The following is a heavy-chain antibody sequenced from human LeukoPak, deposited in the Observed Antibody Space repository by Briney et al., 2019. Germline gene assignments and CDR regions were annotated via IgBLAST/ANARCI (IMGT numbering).Heavy chain of an antibody. CDR3: AREENALFDY. CDR2: INPNSGGT. D-gene: IGHD2-2*01. V-gene: IGHV1-2*04. CDR1: GYTFTGYY. Sequence: ASVKVSCKASGYTFTGYYMHWVRQAPGQGLEWMGWINPNSGGTNYAQKFQGWVTMARDTSISTAYMELSRLRSDDTAVYYCAREENALFDYWAREPWSPSPQ. J-gene: IGHJ4*02.